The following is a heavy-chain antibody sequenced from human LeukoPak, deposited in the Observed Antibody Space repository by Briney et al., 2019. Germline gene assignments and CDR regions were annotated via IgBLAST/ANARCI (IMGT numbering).Heavy chain of an antibody. V-gene: IGHV3-9*01. J-gene: IGHJ4*02. CDR2: ISWNIDNI. CDR1: GFTFDVYA. D-gene: IGHD3-22*01. Sequence: PGGSLRLSCTASGFTFDVYAMHWVRQAPGKALEWVSSISWNIDNIDYADSVKGRFTVSRDNAKNSLYLQMSSLRPEDTAFYYCVKDKGYFDSNSNGLYYFDYWGQGTLVTVSS. CDR3: VKDKGYFDSNSNGLYYFDY.